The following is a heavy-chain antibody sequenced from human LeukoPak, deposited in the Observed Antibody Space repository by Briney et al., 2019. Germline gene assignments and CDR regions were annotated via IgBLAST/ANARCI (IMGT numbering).Heavy chain of an antibody. V-gene: IGHV4-34*01. Sequence: SETLSLTCAVYGGSFSGYYWSWIRQPPGKGLEWIGEINHSGSTNYNPSLKSRVTISVDTSKNQFSLKLTSVTAADTAVYYCARLKATVSIHAYFDSWGQGTLVTVSS. J-gene: IGHJ4*02. D-gene: IGHD4-17*01. CDR1: GGSFSGYY. CDR2: INHSGST. CDR3: ARLKATVSIHAYFDS.